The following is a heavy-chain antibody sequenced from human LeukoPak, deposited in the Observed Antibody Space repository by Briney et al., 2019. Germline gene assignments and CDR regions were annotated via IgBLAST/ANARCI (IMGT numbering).Heavy chain of an antibody. V-gene: IGHV3-9*03. CDR3: AKDLCAVTTGCAFDI. CDR2: ISWNSGSI. J-gene: IGHJ3*02. CDR1: GFTFDDYA. D-gene: IGHD4-17*01. Sequence: GGSLRLSCAASGFTFDDYAMHWVRQAPGKGLEWVSGISWNSGSIGYADSVKGRFTISRDNAKNSLYLQMNSLRAEDMALYYCAKDLCAVTTGCAFDIWGQGTKVTVSS.